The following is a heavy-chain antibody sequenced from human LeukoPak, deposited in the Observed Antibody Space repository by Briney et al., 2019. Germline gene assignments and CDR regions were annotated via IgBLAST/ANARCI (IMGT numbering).Heavy chain of an antibody. CDR1: GGSISSSSYY. Sequence: PSETLSLTCTVSGGSISSSSYYWGWIRKPPGRGLEWIGSIYYSGSTYYNPSLKSRVTISVDTSKDQFSLKLSSVTAADTAVYYCARQTYDFWSGYYPYYFDYWGQGTLVTVSS. CDR3: ARQTYDFWSGYYPYYFDY. CDR2: IYYSGST. J-gene: IGHJ4*02. D-gene: IGHD3-3*01. V-gene: IGHV4-39*01.